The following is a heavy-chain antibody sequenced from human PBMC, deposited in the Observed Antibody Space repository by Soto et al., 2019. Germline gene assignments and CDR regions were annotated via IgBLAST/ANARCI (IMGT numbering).Heavy chain of an antibody. CDR2: INAGNGNT. D-gene: IGHD2-2*01. J-gene: IGHJ4*02. V-gene: IGHV1-3*01. CDR1: GYTFTSYA. Sequence: QVQLVQSGAEVKKPGASVKVSCKASGYTFTSYAMHWVRQAPGQRLEWMGWINAGNGNTKYSQKFQGRVTITRDTSASTDYMELSSLRSEDTAVYYCARDLAGDIVVVPAAFFDYWGQGTLVTVSS. CDR3: ARDLAGDIVVVPAAFFDY.